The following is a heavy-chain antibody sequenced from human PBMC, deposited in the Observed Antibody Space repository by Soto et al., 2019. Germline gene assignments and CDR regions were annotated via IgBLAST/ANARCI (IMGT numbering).Heavy chain of an antibody. D-gene: IGHD6-13*01. Sequence: PGGSLRLSCAASEFTFSTYAMTWVRQAPGRGLQWVATISDSGDITYYADSVKGRFTISRDNSKNTLYLQMNSLRAEDTAVYYCARGIAARQFDYWGQGTLVTVS. J-gene: IGHJ4*02. CDR2: ISDSGDIT. CDR1: EFTFSTYA. V-gene: IGHV3-23*01. CDR3: ARGIAARQFDY.